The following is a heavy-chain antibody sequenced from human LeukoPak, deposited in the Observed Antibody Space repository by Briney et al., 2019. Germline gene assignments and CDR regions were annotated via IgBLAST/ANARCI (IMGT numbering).Heavy chain of an antibody. J-gene: IGHJ4*02. CDR1: GYTLTELS. D-gene: IGHD3-22*01. CDR3: ATTADDYYDSSAYPSYFDY. CDR2: FDPEDGET. V-gene: IGHV1-24*01. Sequence: ASVKVSCKVSGYTLTELSMHWVRQAPGKGLEWMGGFDPEDGETIYAQKFQCRVTMTEDTSTDPAYMELSSLRSEDTAVYYCATTADDYYDSSAYPSYFDYWGQGALVTVSS.